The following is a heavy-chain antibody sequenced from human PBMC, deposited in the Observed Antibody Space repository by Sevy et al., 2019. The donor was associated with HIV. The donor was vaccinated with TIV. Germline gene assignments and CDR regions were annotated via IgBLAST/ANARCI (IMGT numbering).Heavy chain of an antibody. CDR1: GFMFSSYE. Sequence: GGSLRLSCAASGFMFSSYEMNWVRPAPGKGLEWILYISSSSSTIYYADTVKGRFPISRDKAKNALYQQMNSLRTDDTAVDYCAIYLPPSATTGAHFDYWGPGTLVTVSS. V-gene: IGHV3-48*03. CDR2: ISSSSSTI. J-gene: IGHJ4*02. CDR3: AIYLPPSATTGAHFDY. D-gene: IGHD4-17*01.